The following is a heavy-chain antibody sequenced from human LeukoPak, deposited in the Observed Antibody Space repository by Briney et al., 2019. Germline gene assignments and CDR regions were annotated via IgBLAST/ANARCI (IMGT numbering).Heavy chain of an antibody. CDR2: IIPIFGTA. D-gene: IGHD5-18*01. CDR3: ASEVDTAMVSVGAFDI. Sequence: SVKVSCKASGGTFSSYAISWVRQAPGQGLEWMGGIIPIFGTANYAQKFQGRVTITADESTSTAYMELSSLRSEDTAVYYCASEVDTAMVSVGAFDIWGQGTMVTVSS. V-gene: IGHV1-69*13. CDR1: GGTFSSYA. J-gene: IGHJ3*02.